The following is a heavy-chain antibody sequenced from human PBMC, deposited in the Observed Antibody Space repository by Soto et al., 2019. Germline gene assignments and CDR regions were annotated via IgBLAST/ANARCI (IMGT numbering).Heavy chain of an antibody. V-gene: IGHV3-15*01. CDR1: GFNFNNAW. Sequence: EVQLVESGGGLVKPGGSLRISCAASGFNFNNAWMSWVRQAPGKGLEWVGRIKSELDGGAIDHAAPVKGRFTLSRDDSKNILYLQMNSLKTEDTAVYYCTTGYYDSGPFYYENYYYFHSWGQGTLVTVSS. J-gene: IGHJ4*02. D-gene: IGHD3-22*01. CDR2: IKSELDGGAI. CDR3: TTGYYDSGPFYYENYYYFHS.